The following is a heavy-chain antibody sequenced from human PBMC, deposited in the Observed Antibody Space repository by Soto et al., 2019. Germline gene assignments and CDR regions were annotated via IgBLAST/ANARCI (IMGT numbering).Heavy chain of an antibody. V-gene: IGHV4-59*01. CDR2: MHYSGST. J-gene: IGHJ2*01. CDR1: GGSISGNY. Sequence: QVQLQESGTILVKPSETLSLTCTVSGGSISGNYWNWIRQPPGKGLEWIAYMHYSGSTKYNPSLKSRIATSVDTAKNQLSLKLTSVTAADTAVYYCARSGGELLNWNFDLWGRGTLVSVSS. D-gene: IGHD1-26*01. CDR3: ARSGGELLNWNFDL.